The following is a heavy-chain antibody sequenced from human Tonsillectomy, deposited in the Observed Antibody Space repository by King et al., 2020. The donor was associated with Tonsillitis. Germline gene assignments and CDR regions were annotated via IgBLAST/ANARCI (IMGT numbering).Heavy chain of an antibody. CDR2: ISGSSTYI. CDR3: ASPSSRLGAAASDFDY. Sequence: EVQLVESGGGLVKPGGSLRLSCAASGFTFSSYNMNWVRQAPGKGLEWVSSISGSSTYIYYADSVKGRFTISRDNAKNSLYLQMNSLRAEDTAVYYCASPSSRLGAAASDFDYWGPGTLVTVSP. J-gene: IGHJ4*02. V-gene: IGHV3-21*01. D-gene: IGHD2-15*01. CDR1: GFTFSSYN.